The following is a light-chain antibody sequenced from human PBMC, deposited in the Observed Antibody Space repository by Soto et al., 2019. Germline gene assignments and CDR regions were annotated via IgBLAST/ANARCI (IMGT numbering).Light chain of an antibody. CDR3: QKYTNVPA. Sequence: IQMTQSPSSLSASVGDRVTITCRASQGISNYLAWYQQKPGKVPKLLISAASTLQSGVPSRFSGSGSGTDFILTISSLQPEDVATYYCQKYTNVPAFGGGTKVEIK. V-gene: IGKV1-27*01. J-gene: IGKJ4*01. CDR2: AAS. CDR1: QGISNY.